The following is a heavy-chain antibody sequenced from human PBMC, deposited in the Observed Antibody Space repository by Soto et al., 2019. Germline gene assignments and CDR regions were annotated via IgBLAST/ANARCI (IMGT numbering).Heavy chain of an antibody. D-gene: IGHD1-26*01. V-gene: IGHV3-9*01. Sequence: PGGSLRLSCAASGFTLDDYAMHWVRQATGKGLEWVSGISWNSGSICYADSVKGRFTISRDHAKNSLYLQMNSLRAEDTALYYCAKDSFVGATTWNTYDYWGQGTLVTVSS. CDR2: ISWNSGSI. CDR1: GFTLDDYA. J-gene: IGHJ4*02. CDR3: AKDSFVGATTWNTYDY.